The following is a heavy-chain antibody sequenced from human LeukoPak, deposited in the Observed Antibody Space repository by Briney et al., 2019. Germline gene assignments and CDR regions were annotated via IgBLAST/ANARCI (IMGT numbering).Heavy chain of an antibody. V-gene: IGHV4-34*01. J-gene: IGHJ4*02. CDR1: GGSFSGYY. D-gene: IGHD3-10*01. Sequence: SETLSLTCSGYGGSFSGYYWSWIRQPPGKGLEWIGEINHSGSTNYNPSLKSRVTISVDTSKNQFSLKLSSVTAADTAVYYCARGYNYFDYWGQGTLVTVSS. CDR3: ARGYNYFDY. CDR2: INHSGST.